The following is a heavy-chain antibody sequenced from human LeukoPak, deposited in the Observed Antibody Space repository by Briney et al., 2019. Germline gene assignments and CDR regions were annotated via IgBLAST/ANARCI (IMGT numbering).Heavy chain of an antibody. Sequence: SETLSLTCTVSGYSISSGYYWGWIRQPPGKGLEWIGSIYHSGSTYYNPSLKSRVTISVDRSKNQFSLKLSSVTAADTAVYYCARDRYSSSWYGVDYWGQGTLVTVSS. V-gene: IGHV4-38-2*02. CDR2: IYHSGST. CDR1: GYSISSGYY. CDR3: ARDRYSSSWYGVDY. D-gene: IGHD6-13*01. J-gene: IGHJ4*02.